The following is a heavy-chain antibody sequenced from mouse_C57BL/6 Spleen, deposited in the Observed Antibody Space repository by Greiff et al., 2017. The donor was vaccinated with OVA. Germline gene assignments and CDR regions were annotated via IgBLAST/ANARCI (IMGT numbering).Heavy chain of an antibody. CDR3: ARWGDGWFAY. J-gene: IGHJ3*01. V-gene: IGHV1-26*01. CDR2: INPNNGGT. CDR1: GYTFTDYY. D-gene: IGHD2-3*01. Sequence: EVQLQQSGPELVKPGASVKISCKASGYTFTDYYMNWVKQSHGKSLEWIGDINPNNGGTSYNQKFKGKATLTVDKSSSTAYMELRSLTSEDSAVYYCARWGDGWFAYWGQGTLVTVSA.